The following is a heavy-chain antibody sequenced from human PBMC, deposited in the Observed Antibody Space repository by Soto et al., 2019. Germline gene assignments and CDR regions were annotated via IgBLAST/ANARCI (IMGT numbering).Heavy chain of an antibody. CDR3: ARHKTTSSDQRIASNRHRVRYYYYHYGMDV. V-gene: IGHV1-69*13. J-gene: IGHJ6*02. D-gene: IGHD2-15*01. Sequence: SVKVSCKASGGTFSSYAISWVRQAPGQGLEWMGGIIPIFGTANYAQKFQGRVTITADESTSTAYMELNSLRSEDTAVYYCARHKTTSSDQRIASNRHRVRYYYYHYGMDVWGQGTTVTVSS. CDR2: IIPIFGTA. CDR1: GGTFSSYA.